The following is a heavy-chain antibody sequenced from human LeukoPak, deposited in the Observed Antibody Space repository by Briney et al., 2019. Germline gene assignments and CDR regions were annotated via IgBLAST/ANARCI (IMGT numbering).Heavy chain of an antibody. CDR3: ARQGYCSGGSCYDPFDY. V-gene: IGHV4-34*01. Sequence: SETLSLTCAVYGGSFSGYYWSWIRQPPGKGLEWIGEINHSGSTNYNPSLKSRVTISVDTSKNQFSLKLSSVTAADTAVYYCARQGYCSGGSCYDPFDYWGQGTLVTVSS. D-gene: IGHD2-15*01. CDR2: INHSGST. CDR1: GGSFSGYY. J-gene: IGHJ4*02.